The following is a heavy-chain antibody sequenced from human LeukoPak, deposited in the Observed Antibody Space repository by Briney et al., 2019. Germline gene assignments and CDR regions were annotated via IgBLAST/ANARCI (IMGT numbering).Heavy chain of an antibody. D-gene: IGHD3-22*01. CDR1: GFTFSSYS. CDR2: ISSSSSYI. Sequence: GGSLRLSCAASGFTFSSYSMNWVRQAPGKGLEWVSSISSSSSYIYYADSVKGRFTITRDNAKNSLYLQMNSLRAEDTAVYYCARDSPYYYDSSGYSAIYYYYGMDVWGQGTTVTVSS. V-gene: IGHV3-21*01. CDR3: ARDSPYYYDSSGYSAIYYYYGMDV. J-gene: IGHJ6*02.